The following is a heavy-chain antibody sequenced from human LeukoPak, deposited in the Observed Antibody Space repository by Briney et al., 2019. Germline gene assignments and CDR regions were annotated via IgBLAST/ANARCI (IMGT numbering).Heavy chain of an antibody. J-gene: IGHJ4*02. V-gene: IGHV1-69*04. CDR3: SHGEDSSGYGDY. D-gene: IGHD3-22*01. Sequence: SVKVSCKASGGTFSSYAISWVRQAPGQGLEWMGRIIPILGIANYAQKFQGRVTITADKSTGTAYMELSSLRSEDTAVYYCSHGEDSSGYGDYWGQGTLVTVSS. CDR2: IIPILGIA. CDR1: GGTFSSYA.